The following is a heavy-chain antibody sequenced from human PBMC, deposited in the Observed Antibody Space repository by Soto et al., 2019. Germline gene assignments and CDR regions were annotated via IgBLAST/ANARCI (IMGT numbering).Heavy chain of an antibody. CDR2: ISSSISTI. Sequence: EVQLVESGGGLVQSGGSLRLSCAASGFTFSTYSMYWVRQAPGKGLEWVSYISSSISTIYYADSVKGRFTISRDNAKNSLYLQMNSLRDEDTAVYYCARISGSGWYADYWGQGTLVTVSS. D-gene: IGHD6-19*01. J-gene: IGHJ4*02. V-gene: IGHV3-48*02. CDR3: ARISGSGWYADY. CDR1: GFTFSTYS.